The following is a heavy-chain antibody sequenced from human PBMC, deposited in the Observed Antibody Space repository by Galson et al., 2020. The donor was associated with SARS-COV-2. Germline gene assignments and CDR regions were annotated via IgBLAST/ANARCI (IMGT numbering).Heavy chain of an antibody. CDR3: AKAVIAIFYYYMDV. V-gene: IGHV3-30*18. Sequence: AGSLRLSCAASGFTFSSYGMHWVRQAPGKGLEWVAVISYDGSNKYYADSVKGRFTISRDNSKNTLYLQMNSLRAEDTAVYYCAKAVIAIFYYYMDVWGKGTT. CDR2: ISYDGSNK. J-gene: IGHJ6*03. CDR1: GFTFSSYG. D-gene: IGHD2-21*01.